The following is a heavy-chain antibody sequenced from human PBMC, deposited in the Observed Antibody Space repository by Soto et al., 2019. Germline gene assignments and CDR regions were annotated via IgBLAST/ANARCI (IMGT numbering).Heavy chain of an antibody. D-gene: IGHD6-13*01. Sequence: GGSLRLSCAASGYTFSSYTMNWVRQAPGKGLEWVSSISSSSSYIYYADSVKGRFTISRDNAKNSLYLQMNSLRAEDTAVYYCARDAAGGGSSFFYFDYWGQGTLVTVFS. V-gene: IGHV3-21*01. CDR1: GYTFSSYT. CDR2: ISSSSSYI. CDR3: ARDAAGGGSSFFYFDY. J-gene: IGHJ4*02.